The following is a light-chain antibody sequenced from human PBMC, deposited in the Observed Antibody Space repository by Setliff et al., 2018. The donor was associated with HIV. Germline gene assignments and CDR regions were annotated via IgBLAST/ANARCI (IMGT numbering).Light chain of an antibody. CDR2: DVS. J-gene: IGLJ1*01. V-gene: IGLV2-14*01. CDR1: SSDVGGYNY. CDR3: SSYTSSSIYV. Sequence: QSALTQPASVSGSPGQSITISCTGTSSDVGGYNYVSWCQQHPGQAPKLMIYDVSKRPSGVSNRFSGSKSGNTASLTISGLQAEDEADYYCSSYTSSSIYVFGTGTKVTVL.